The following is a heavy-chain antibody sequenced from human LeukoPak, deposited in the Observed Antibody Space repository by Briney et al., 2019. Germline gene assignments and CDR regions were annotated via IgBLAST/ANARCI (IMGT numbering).Heavy chain of an antibody. Sequence: SVKVSCKASGYTFTGYYMHWVRQAPGQGLEWLGGIIPILGTTNYAQKFQGRVTITADESTSAVYLELRSLRSEDTAIYYCARVYGGSQHWFDPWGQGTQVTVSS. J-gene: IGHJ5*02. D-gene: IGHD4/OR15-4a*01. V-gene: IGHV1-69*13. CDR2: IIPILGTT. CDR3: ARVYGGSQHWFDP. CDR1: GYTFTGYY.